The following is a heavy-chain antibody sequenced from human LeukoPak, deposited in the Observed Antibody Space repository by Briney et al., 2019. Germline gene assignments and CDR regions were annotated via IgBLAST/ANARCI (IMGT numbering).Heavy chain of an antibody. CDR2: INHSGST. CDR1: GGSFSGYY. Sequence: PSETLSLTCAVYGGSFSGYYWSWIRQPPGKGLEWIGEINHSGSTNYNPSLKSRVTISVDTSKNQFSLKLSSVTAADTAVYYCAKSGSRRKWFDPWGQGTLVTVSS. D-gene: IGHD6-25*01. J-gene: IGHJ5*02. V-gene: IGHV4-34*01. CDR3: AKSGSRRKWFDP.